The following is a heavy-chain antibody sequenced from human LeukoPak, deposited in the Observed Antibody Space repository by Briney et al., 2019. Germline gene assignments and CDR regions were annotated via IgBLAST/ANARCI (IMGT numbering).Heavy chain of an antibody. CDR2: ISYDGSNK. D-gene: IGHD6-19*01. V-gene: IGHV3-30*18. J-gene: IGHJ4*02. CDR1: GFTFSSYG. CDR3: AKVYSSGWYTGVTYDY. Sequence: GGSLRLSCAASGFTFSSYGVHWVRQAPGKGLEWVAVISYDGSNKYYADSVKGRFTISRDNSKNTLYLQMNSLRAEDTAVYYCAKVYSSGWYTGVTYDYWGQGTLVTVSS.